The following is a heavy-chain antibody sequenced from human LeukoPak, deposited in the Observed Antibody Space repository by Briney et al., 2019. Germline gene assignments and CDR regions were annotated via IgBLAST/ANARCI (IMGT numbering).Heavy chain of an antibody. Sequence: PGGSLRLSCAASGFTFSNAWMRWVRQAPGKGLEWVGRIKSKTDGGPTDYAAPVKGRFTISRDHSKHTLYQQMNSLKTEDTAVFYCTTGRAATGLVYYYYYMDVWGKGTTVTVSS. J-gene: IGHJ6*03. CDR1: GFTFSNAW. D-gene: IGHD2-15*01. CDR3: TTGRAATGLVYYYYYMDV. CDR2: IKSKTDGGPT. V-gene: IGHV3-15*01.